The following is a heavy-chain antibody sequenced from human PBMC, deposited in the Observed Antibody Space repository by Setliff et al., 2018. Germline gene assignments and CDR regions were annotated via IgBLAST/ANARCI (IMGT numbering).Heavy chain of an antibody. V-gene: IGHV3-7*01. D-gene: IGHD2-21*01. CDR3: ARAFLIVPQAYYGMDV. J-gene: IGHJ6*02. CDR1: GFSFSRHW. Sequence: GGSLRLSCVVSGFSFSRHWMSWVRQAPGKGLEWVADIKQDGSTKYYLDSVKGRFTISRDNAKRSLYLQMNSLRAEDTAVYYCARAFLIVPQAYYGMDVGGQGTTVTVSS. CDR2: IKQDGSTK.